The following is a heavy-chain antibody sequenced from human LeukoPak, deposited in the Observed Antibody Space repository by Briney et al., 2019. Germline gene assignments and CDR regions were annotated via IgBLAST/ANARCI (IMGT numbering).Heavy chain of an antibody. CDR2: MNPNSGNT. Sequence: ASVKVSCKASGYTFTSYDINWVRQATGQGLEWMGWMNPNSGNTGYAQKFQGRVTMTRDTSISTAYLELTTLRPDDTAVYYCARGPPPYCSDDSCYSFLYFHHWGQGTLVTVSS. CDR3: ARGPPPYCSDDSCYSFLYFHH. CDR1: GYTFTSYD. D-gene: IGHD2-15*01. V-gene: IGHV1-8*01. J-gene: IGHJ1*01.